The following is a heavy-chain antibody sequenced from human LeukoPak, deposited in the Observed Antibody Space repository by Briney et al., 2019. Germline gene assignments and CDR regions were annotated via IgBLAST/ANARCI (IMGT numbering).Heavy chain of an antibody. V-gene: IGHV3-7*01. J-gene: IGHJ4*02. CDR3: ARDQHYYDSSGNPV. CDR2: IKQDGSEK. CDR1: GFTFSSHW. Sequence: GGSLRLSCAASGFTFSSHWMIWVRQAPGKGLEWVASIKQDGSEKYYVDSVRGRFTVSRDNAKNSMYLQMNSLRGEDTAIYYCARDQHYYDSSGNPVWGQGALVTVSS. D-gene: IGHD3-22*01.